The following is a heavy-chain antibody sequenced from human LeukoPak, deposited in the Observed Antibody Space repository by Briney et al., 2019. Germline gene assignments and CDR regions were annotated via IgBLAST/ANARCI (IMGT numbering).Heavy chain of an antibody. CDR3: AREYWGPEL. J-gene: IGHJ2*01. CDR2: INQDGSDT. Sequence: GGSLRLSCAASGFTFTTYWMTWVRQAPGKGLEWLANINQDGSDTHYVDSVKGRFTISRDNAKNSVYLRMNRLRAEDTAVYYGAREYWGPELWGRGTLDRVSS. V-gene: IGHV3-7*03. CDR1: GFTFTTYW. D-gene: IGHD7-27*01.